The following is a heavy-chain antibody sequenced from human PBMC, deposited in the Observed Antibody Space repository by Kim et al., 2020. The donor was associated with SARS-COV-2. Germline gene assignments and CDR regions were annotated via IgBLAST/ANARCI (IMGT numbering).Heavy chain of an antibody. CDR3: ARESIYCGGDCSDGMDV. V-gene: IGHV1-18*04. J-gene: IGHJ6*02. Sequence: ASVKVSCKASGYTFTSYGISWVRQAPGQGLEWMGWISAYNGNTNYAQKLQGRVTMTTDTSTSTAYMELRSLRSDDTAVYYCARESIYCGGDCSDGMDVWGQGTTVTVSS. D-gene: IGHD2-21*01. CDR2: ISAYNGNT. CDR1: GYTFTSYG.